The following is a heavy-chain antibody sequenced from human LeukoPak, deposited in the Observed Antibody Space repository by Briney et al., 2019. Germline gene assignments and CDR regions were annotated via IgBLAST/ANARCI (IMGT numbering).Heavy chain of an antibody. V-gene: IGHV4-38-2*02. J-gene: IGHJ4*02. CDR1: DYSISSGYY. D-gene: IGHD3-10*01. CDR3: AREGGGSGSYYRSFDY. CDR2: IYQSGST. Sequence: SETLSLTCAVSDYSISSGYYWGWIRQPPGKGLEWIASIYQSGSTYYNSSLKRRVTISVDTSKNQFSLKLSSVTAADTAVYYCAREGGGSGSYYRSFDYWGQGTVVTVSS.